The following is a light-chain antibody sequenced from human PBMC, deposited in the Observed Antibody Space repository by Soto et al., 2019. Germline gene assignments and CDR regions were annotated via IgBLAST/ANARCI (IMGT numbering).Light chain of an antibody. CDR3: QSYDSRLSGLGNWV. V-gene: IGLV1-40*01. J-gene: IGLJ3*02. CDR2: GNS. CDR1: SSNIGAGYD. Sequence: QSVLTQPPSVSGAPGQRVTISCTGSSSNIGAGYDVHWYQQLPGTAPKLLIYGNSNRPSGVPDRFSGSKSGTTASLAITGPQAEDEADYDCQSYDSRLSGLGNWVFGGGTKLTVL.